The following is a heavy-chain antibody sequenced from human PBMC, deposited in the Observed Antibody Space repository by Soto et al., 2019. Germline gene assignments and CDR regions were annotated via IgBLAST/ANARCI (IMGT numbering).Heavy chain of an antibody. D-gene: IGHD6-13*01. V-gene: IGHV5-10-1*01. CDR2: IDPVDSYA. CDR3: ARIESIARNWFDP. CDR1: GFSFTNYW. J-gene: IGHJ5*02. Sequence: GESLKISCKGSGFSFTNYWISWVRQMPGKGLEWMGNIDPVDSYANYSPSFQGHVTFSVDTSISTAYLQWSSLRASDTAMYFCARIESIARNWFDPWGQGTLVTVSS.